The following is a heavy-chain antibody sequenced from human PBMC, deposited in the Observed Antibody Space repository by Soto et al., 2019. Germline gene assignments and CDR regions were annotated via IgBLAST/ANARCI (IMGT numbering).Heavy chain of an antibody. J-gene: IGHJ6*02. CDR3: ARVGIVKRYYYGSGSYYYGMDV. CDR1: GGSFSGYY. D-gene: IGHD3-10*01. CDR2: INHSGST. Sequence: QVQLQQWGAGLLKPSETLSLTCAVYGGSFSGYYWSWIRQPPGKGLEWIGEINHSGSTNYNPSLKSRVTISVDTSKNQFSLKLSSVTAADTAVYYCARVGIVKRYYYGSGSYYYGMDVWGQGTTVTVSS. V-gene: IGHV4-34*01.